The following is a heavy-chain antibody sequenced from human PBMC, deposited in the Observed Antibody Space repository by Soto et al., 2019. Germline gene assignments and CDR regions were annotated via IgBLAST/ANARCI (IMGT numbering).Heavy chain of an antibody. D-gene: IGHD3-3*01. Sequence: PSETLSLTCTVSGGSISSGDYYWSWIRQPPGKGLEWIGYIYYSGSTYYNPSLKSRVTISVDTSKNQFSLKLSSVTAADTAVYYCARFLPQGRFDPWGQGTLVTVSS. V-gene: IGHV4-30-4*01. CDR3: ARFLPQGRFDP. CDR1: GGSISSGDYY. CDR2: IYYSGST. J-gene: IGHJ5*02.